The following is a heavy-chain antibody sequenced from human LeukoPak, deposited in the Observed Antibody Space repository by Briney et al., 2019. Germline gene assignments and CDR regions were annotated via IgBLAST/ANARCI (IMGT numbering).Heavy chain of an antibody. V-gene: IGHV4-39*07. D-gene: IGHD3-10*01. CDR3: ARDGYYGSGSYFY. CDR2: IYYSGST. Sequence: PSETLSLTCTVSGGSISSSSYYWGWIRQPPGKGLEWIGSIYYSGSTYYNPSLKSRVTISVGTSKNQFSLKLSSVTAADTAVYYCARDGYYGSGSYFYWGQGTLVTVSS. CDR1: GGSISSSSYY. J-gene: IGHJ4*02.